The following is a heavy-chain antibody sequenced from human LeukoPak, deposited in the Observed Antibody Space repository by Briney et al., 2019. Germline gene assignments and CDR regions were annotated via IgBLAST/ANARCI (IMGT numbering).Heavy chain of an antibody. CDR2: ISSGGGTI. J-gene: IGHJ5*02. Sequence: PGGSLRLSCAVSGFTFSSYSMNWVRQAPGRGLEWVSYISSGGGTIYYADSVKGRFTIPRDSAKNSLYLQMNSLRVEDTAVYYCARAGAYYSNYGQNWFDPWGQGTLVSVSS. CDR1: GFTFSSYS. V-gene: IGHV3-48*01. CDR3: ARAGAYYSNYGQNWFDP. D-gene: IGHD4-11*01.